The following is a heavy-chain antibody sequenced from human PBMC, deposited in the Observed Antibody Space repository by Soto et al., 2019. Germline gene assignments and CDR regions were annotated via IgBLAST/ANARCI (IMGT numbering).Heavy chain of an antibody. V-gene: IGHV4-34*01. CDR2: INHSGST. D-gene: IGHD2-2*01. CDR1: GGSFSGYY. Sequence: SETLSLTCAVYGGSFSGYYWSWIRQPPGKGLEWSGEINHSGSTNYNPSRKSRVTISVDTSKNQFSLKLSSVTAADTAVYYCARGAPNIVVVPAAMRRGWFDPWGQGTLVTVSS. J-gene: IGHJ5*02. CDR3: ARGAPNIVVVPAAMRRGWFDP.